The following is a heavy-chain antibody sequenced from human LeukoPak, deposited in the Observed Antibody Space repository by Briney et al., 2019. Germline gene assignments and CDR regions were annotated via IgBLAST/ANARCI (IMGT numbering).Heavy chain of an antibody. CDR3: AKDHFGYSSSSDFDY. J-gene: IGHJ4*02. D-gene: IGHD2-2*01. V-gene: IGHV3-23*01. CDR2: ISDNGGTT. Sequence: TGGSLRLSCAASGFTFSNYVMGWVRQAPGKGLEWVSVISDNGGTTYYADSVKGRFTISRDNSKNTLYLQMNSLRAEDTAVYYRAKDHFGYSSSSDFDYWGQGTLVTVSS. CDR1: GFTFSNYV.